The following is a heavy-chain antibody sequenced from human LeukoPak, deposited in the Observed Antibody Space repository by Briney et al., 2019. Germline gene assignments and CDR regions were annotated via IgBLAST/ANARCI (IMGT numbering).Heavy chain of an antibody. CDR2: ISGSGGST. Sequence: GGSLRLSCAASGFSFSSYAMSWVRQAPAKGLEWVSAISGSGGSTYCADSVRGRFTISRDNSKNTLYLQMHSLRAEDTAFYYCAKVPLSAGGWYEYWGQGTLVTVSS. CDR1: GFSFSSYA. V-gene: IGHV3-23*01. D-gene: IGHD6-19*01. J-gene: IGHJ4*02. CDR3: AKVPLSAGGWYEY.